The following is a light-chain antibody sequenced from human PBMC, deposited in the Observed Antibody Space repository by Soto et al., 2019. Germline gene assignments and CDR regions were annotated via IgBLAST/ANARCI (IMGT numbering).Light chain of an antibody. CDR3: QQYYNVPLT. Sequence: DIVMTQSPDSLAVSLGERATINCKSSHSVLYTSNNKNYLAWYQQKPGQAPKLLLHWASTRESGVPERFSGSGSGTEVTLPISTLQAEDVAVYFCQQYYNVPLTFGGGTKGEIK. V-gene: IGKV4-1*01. CDR1: HSVLYTSNNKNY. J-gene: IGKJ4*01. CDR2: WAS.